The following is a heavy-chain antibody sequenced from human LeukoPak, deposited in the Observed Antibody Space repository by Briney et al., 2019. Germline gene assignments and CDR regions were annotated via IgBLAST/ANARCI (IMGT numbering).Heavy chain of an antibody. CDR2: INHSGST. V-gene: IGHV4-34*01. CDR3: ARGVLLWFGDAFDY. CDR1: GGSFSGYY. J-gene: IGHJ4*02. D-gene: IGHD3-10*01. Sequence: PSETLSLTCAVYGGSFSGYYWSWIRQPPGKGLEWIGEINHSGSTNYNPSLKSRVTISVDTSKNQFPLKLSSVTAADTAVYYCARGVLLWFGDAFDYWGQGTLVTVSS.